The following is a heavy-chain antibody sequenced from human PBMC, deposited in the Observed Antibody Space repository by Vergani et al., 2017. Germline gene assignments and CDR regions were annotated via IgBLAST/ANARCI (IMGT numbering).Heavy chain of an antibody. J-gene: IGHJ4*02. CDR1: GFTFSSYS. V-gene: IGHV3-21*01. CDR2: IVSSSSYI. D-gene: IGHD6-19*01. Sequence: EVQLVESGGGLVKPGGSLRLSCAASGFTFSSYSMNWVRQAPGKGLEWVSSIVSSSSYIYYADSVKGRFTISRDNAKKSLYLQMNSLRAEDTAVYYCARDGSYSIGWYYFDYWGQGTLVTVSS. CDR3: ARDGSYSIGWYYFDY.